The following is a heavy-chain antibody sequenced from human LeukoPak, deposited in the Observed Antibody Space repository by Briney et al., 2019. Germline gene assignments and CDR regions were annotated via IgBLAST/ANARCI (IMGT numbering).Heavy chain of an antibody. CDR2: INHSGST. J-gene: IGHJ4*02. CDR1: GGSFSGYY. Sequence: PSETLSLTCAVYGGSFSGYYWSWIRQPPGKGLEWIGEINHSGSTNYNPSLKSRVTISVDTSKNQFSLKLSSVTAADTAVYYCARALGRNFVLKYYFDYWGQGTLVTVSS. D-gene: IGHD2-8*01. CDR3: ARALGRNFVLKYYFDY. V-gene: IGHV4-34*01.